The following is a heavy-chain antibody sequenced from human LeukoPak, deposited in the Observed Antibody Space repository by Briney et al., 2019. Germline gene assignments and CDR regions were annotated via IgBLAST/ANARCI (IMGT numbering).Heavy chain of an antibody. CDR1: GGSFSGYY. D-gene: IGHD6-13*01. CDR2: INHSGST. Sequence: PSETLSLTCAVYGGSFSGYYWSWIRQPPGKGLEWIGEINHSGSTNYNPSLKSRVTISVDTSKNQFSLKLSSVTAADTAVYYCARAATRPAAFYFDYWGQGTLVTVSS. J-gene: IGHJ4*02. CDR3: ARAATRPAAFYFDY. V-gene: IGHV4-34*01.